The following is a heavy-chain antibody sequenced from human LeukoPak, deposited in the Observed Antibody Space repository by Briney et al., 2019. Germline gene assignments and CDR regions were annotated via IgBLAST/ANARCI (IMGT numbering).Heavy chain of an antibody. V-gene: IGHV1-69*13. CDR3: ARDLRPGSNYFYYMDV. CDR1: GGTFRNSA. CDR2: IIPVFGTT. Sequence: SSVTVSFQASGGTFRNSAIIWVRPAAGQGLEWMGGIIPVFGTTDYAQDFQGRVTITADESTSTAYMELSSLRSEDTAVYYCARDLRPGSNYFYYMDVWGKGTTVTVSS. J-gene: IGHJ6*03. D-gene: IGHD1-26*01.